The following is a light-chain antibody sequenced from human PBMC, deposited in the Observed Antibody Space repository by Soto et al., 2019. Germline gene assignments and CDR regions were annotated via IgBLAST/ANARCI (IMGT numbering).Light chain of an antibody. Sequence: EIVLTQSPGTLSLSPGERATLSCRASQSVSSNYLAWYQHKPGQGPRLLIYAASSRATGIPDRFSGSGSGTDFTLTLSRLEPEDFALYYCQKYGSAFTFGPGTKVDSK. CDR2: AAS. CDR1: QSVSSNY. V-gene: IGKV3-20*01. CDR3: QKYGSAFT. J-gene: IGKJ3*01.